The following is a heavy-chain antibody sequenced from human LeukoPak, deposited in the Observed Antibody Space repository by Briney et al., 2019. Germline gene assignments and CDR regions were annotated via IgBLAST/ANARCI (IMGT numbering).Heavy chain of an antibody. Sequence: ASVKVSCKASSYTFTNYAFTWVRQAPGQGLEWMGIINPSGGSTSYAQKFQGRVTMTRDMSTSTVYMELSSLRSEDTAVYYCARDVNGWLDPWGQGTLVTVSS. CDR3: ARDVNGWLDP. J-gene: IGHJ5*02. V-gene: IGHV1-46*01. CDR2: INPSGGST. CDR1: SYTFTNYA. D-gene: IGHD2-8*01.